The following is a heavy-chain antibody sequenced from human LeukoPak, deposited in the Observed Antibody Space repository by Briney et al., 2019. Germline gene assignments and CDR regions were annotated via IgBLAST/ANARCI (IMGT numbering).Heavy chain of an antibody. CDR3: ARVAPDIVAPRGYGMDV. V-gene: IGHV4-39*07. Sequence: PSETLSLTCTVSGGSISSSSYYWGWIRQPPGKGLEWIGSIYYSGSTYYNPSLKSRVTISVDTSKNQFSLKLSSVTAADTAVYYCARVAPDIVAPRGYGMDVWGQGTTVTVSS. D-gene: IGHD5-12*01. CDR1: GGSISSSSYY. CDR2: IYYSGST. J-gene: IGHJ6*02.